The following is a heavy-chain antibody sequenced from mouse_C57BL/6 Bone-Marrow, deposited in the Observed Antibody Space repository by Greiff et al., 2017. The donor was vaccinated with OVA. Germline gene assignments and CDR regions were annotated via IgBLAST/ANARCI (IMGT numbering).Heavy chain of an antibody. D-gene: IGHD3-1*01. CDR3: ARERGGYRKYYFDY. V-gene: IGHV5-4*01. J-gene: IGHJ2*01. Sequence: EVQRVESGGGLVKPGGSLKLSCAASGFTFSSYAMSWVRQTPEKRLEWVATISDGGSYTYYPDNVKGRFTISRDNAKNNLYLQMSHLKSEDTAMYYCARERGGYRKYYFDYWGQGTTLTVSS. CDR1: GFTFSSYA. CDR2: ISDGGSYT.